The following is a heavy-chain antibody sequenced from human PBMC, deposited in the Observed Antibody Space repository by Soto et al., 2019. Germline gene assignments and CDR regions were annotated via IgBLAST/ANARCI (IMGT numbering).Heavy chain of an antibody. D-gene: IGHD3-9*01. V-gene: IGHV1-18*01. CDR3: ARDSRSGPGYYNVPFDY. CDR1: GYTFTTYG. J-gene: IGHJ4*02. Sequence: ASVKVSCKASGYTFTTYGINWVRQAPGQGLEWMGWISAYNGNTNYAQKFQGRVTMTTDTSTTTAYMELRSLRSDDTAVYFCARDSRSGPGYYNVPFDYWGQGTLVTVS. CDR2: ISAYNGNT.